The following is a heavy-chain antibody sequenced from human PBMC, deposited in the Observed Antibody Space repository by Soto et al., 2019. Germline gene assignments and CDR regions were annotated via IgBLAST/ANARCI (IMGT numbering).Heavy chain of an antibody. CDR2: ISSSSSTI. D-gene: IGHD2-2*02. CDR3: VTDLLYTASSGSNY. CDR1: GDTIGSCA. V-gene: IGHV3-48*04. J-gene: IGHJ4*02. Sequence: WGFLRLDCAASGDTIGSCAMYCVRQAPGKGLEWVSDISSSSSTIYYADSVKGRFTISRDNAKNTLYLRMYSLRVEDTAVYYCVTDLLYTASSGSNYGFQGALVTVSS.